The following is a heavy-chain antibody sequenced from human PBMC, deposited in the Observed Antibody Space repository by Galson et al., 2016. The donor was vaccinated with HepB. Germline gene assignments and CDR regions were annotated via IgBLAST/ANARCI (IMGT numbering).Heavy chain of an antibody. Sequence: SVKVSCKASGGTFRTYALSWVRQAPGQGLEWMGGIIPILGTPNYAQKFQGRVTIIADESTSTYDMEPSSLRSEDTAVYYCARDGIHYSSRWFQFYAMDVWGQGTTVTVSS. D-gene: IGHD6-13*01. V-gene: IGHV1-69*13. CDR2: IIPILGTP. CDR1: GGTFRTYA. CDR3: ARDGIHYSSRWFQFYAMDV. J-gene: IGHJ6*02.